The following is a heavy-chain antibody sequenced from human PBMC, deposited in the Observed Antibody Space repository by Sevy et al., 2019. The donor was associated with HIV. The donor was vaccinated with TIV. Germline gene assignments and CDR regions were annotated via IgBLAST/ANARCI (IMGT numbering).Heavy chain of an antibody. CDR2: IYYNGHI. J-gene: IGHJ4*02. V-gene: IGHV4-59*08. Sequence: QSQTLSLTRTVSGGSITSLYWNWIRQPPGKGLEWIANIYYNGHINYNPSLKSRVTLSLDTSKNQFSLRLSSVTAADTAMYYCAGENAWGRGYSWGQGTLVTVSS. CDR1: GGSITSLY. D-gene: IGHD1-26*01. CDR3: AGENAWGRGYS.